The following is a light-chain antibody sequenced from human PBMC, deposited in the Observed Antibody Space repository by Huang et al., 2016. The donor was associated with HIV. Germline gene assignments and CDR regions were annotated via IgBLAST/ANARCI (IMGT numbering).Light chain of an antibody. CDR1: QTITTY. CDR3: QQTYTFPA. CDR2: GAS. J-gene: IGKJ1*01. Sequence: DIQLTQSPSSLSASVGDRVTITCRASQTITTYLNWYQQKPGKAPHLLIDGASNLQSGVPSGFSGGGSGTDLTLSISGLQREDFATYYCQQTYTFPAFGRGTGLEIQ. V-gene: IGKV1-39*01.